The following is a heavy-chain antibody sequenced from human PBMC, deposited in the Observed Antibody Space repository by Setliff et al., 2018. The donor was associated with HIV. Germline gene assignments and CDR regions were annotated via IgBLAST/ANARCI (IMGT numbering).Heavy chain of an antibody. V-gene: IGHV4-61*09. CDR2: IHTSGST. D-gene: IGHD3-10*01. Sequence: SETLSLTCTVSGGSISSGSYYWSWIRQPAGKGLEWIGHIHTSGSTKYNPSLKSRVTISADTSKNQFSLKLNSVTAADTAVYYCARHDITLVRGLVWGQGTTVTVSS. J-gene: IGHJ6*02. CDR3: ARHDITLVRGLV. CDR1: GGSISSGSYY.